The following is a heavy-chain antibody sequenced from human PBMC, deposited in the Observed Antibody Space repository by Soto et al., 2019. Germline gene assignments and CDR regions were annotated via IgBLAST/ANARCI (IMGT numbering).Heavy chain of an antibody. CDR1: GCTFTSYA. Sequence: ASVKVSCKASGCTFTSYAMHWVRQAPGQRLEWMGWINAGNGNTKYSQKFQGRVTITRDTSASTAYMELSSLRSEDTAVYYCARTGDYYYYYGMDVWGQGTTVTVSS. V-gene: IGHV1-3*01. D-gene: IGHD7-27*01. CDR3: ARTGDYYYYYGMDV. J-gene: IGHJ6*02. CDR2: INAGNGNT.